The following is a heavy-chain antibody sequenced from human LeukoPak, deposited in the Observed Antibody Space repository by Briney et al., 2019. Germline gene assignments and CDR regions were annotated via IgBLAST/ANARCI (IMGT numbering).Heavy chain of an antibody. CDR2: IYSGGST. CDR3: AKDFNPYGSGSYYKL. J-gene: IGHJ4*02. Sequence: GGSLRLSCAASEFTVSSNYMSWVRQAPGKGLEWVSVIYSGGSTYYADSVKGRFTISRDNSKNTLYLQMNSLRAEDTAVYYCAKDFNPYGSGSYYKLWGQGTLVTVSS. CDR1: EFTVSSNY. V-gene: IGHV3-53*01. D-gene: IGHD3-10*01.